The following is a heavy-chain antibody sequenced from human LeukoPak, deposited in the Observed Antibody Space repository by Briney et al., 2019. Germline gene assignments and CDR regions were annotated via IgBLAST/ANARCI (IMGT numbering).Heavy chain of an antibody. CDR3: ARDPGDYVWGSYRHDDAFDI. CDR2: IKQDGSEK. Sequence: GGSLRLSCAASGFTFSSYRMSWVRQAPGKGLEWVANIKQDGSEKYYVDSVKGRFTISRDSAKNSLYLQMNSLRAEDTAVYYCARDPGDYVWGSYRHDDAFDIWGQGTMVTVSS. D-gene: IGHD3-16*02. CDR1: GFTFSSYR. J-gene: IGHJ3*02. V-gene: IGHV3-7*01.